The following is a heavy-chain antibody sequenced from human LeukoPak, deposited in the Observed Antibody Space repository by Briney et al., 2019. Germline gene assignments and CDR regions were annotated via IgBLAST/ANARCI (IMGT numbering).Heavy chain of an antibody. CDR3: ARDSSSWSSSDY. D-gene: IGHD6-13*01. V-gene: IGHV3-48*03. CDR1: GFTFSSYE. J-gene: IGHJ4*02. Sequence: GGSLRLSCAASGFTFSSYEMNWVRQAPGKGLEWVSYISSSGSTIYYADSVKGRFTISRDNAKNSLYLQMNSLRAEDTAVYYCARDSSSWSSSDYWGQGTLVTVSS. CDR2: ISSSGSTI.